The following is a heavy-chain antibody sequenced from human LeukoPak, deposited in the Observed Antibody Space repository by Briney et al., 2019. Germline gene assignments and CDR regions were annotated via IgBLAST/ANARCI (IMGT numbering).Heavy chain of an antibody. CDR2: FDPEDGET. Sequence: ASVKVSCKASGYTFSSYGITWVRQAPGKGLEWMGGFDPEDGETIYAQKFQGRATMTEDTSTDTAYMELSSLRSEDTAVYYCATRGLPFGGVIGAFDIWGQGTMVTVSS. J-gene: IGHJ3*02. D-gene: IGHD3-16*01. V-gene: IGHV1-24*01. CDR3: ATRGLPFGGVIGAFDI. CDR1: GYTFSSYG.